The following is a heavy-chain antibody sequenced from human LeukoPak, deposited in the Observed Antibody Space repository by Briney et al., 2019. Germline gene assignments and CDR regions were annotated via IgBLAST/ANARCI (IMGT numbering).Heavy chain of an antibody. CDR2: ISYDGSNK. J-gene: IGHJ6*02. CDR1: GFTFSSYA. V-gene: IGHV3-30*04. D-gene: IGHD2-2*01. CDR3: ARGRYQLPAKRYYYGMDV. Sequence: GGSLRLSCAASGFTFSSYAMHWVRQAPGKGLEWVAVISYDGSNKYYADSVKGRFTISRDNSKNTLYLQMNSLRAEDTAVYYCARGRYQLPAKRYYYGMDVWGQGTTVTVSS.